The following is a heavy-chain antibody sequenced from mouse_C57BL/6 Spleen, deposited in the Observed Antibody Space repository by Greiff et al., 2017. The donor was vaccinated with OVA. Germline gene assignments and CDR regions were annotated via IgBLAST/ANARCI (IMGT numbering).Heavy chain of an antibody. CDR3: ARQGLSGSSWYFDV. CDR1: GFTFSSYG. CDR2: ISSGGSYT. Sequence: DVHLVESGGDLVKPGGSLKLSCAASGFTFSSYGMSWVRQTPDKRLEWVATISSGGSYTYYPDSVKGRFTISRDNAKNTLYLQMSSLKSEDTAMYYCARQGLSGSSWYFDVWGTGTTVTVSS. V-gene: IGHV5-6*01. D-gene: IGHD1-1*01. J-gene: IGHJ1*03.